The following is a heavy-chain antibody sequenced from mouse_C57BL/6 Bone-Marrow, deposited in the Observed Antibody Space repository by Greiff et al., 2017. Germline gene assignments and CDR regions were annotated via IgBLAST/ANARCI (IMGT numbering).Heavy chain of an antibody. D-gene: IGHD2-4*01. CDR2: INPSTGGT. J-gene: IGHJ2*01. V-gene: IGHV1-42*01. Sequence: VQLQQSGPELVQPGASVTISCKASGYSFTGYYMNWVKQSPEKSLEWLGEINPSTGGTTYNQKFKPKATLTVDKSSSTAYMQLKRLTSEDSAVYYCARGPYDYDGDFDYGGQGTTLTVSS. CDR1: GYSFTGYY. CDR3: ARGPYDYDGDFDY.